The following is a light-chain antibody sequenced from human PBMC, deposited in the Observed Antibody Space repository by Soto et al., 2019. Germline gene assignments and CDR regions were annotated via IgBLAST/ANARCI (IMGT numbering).Light chain of an antibody. CDR2: LNSDGSH. V-gene: IGLV4-69*01. Sequence: QLVLTQSPSASASLGASVKLTCTLSSGHSSYAIAWHQQQPEKGPRHLMKLNSDGSHSKGDGIPDRFSGSSSGAERYLTISSLQSEDEADYYCQTWGTGFWVFGGGTKVTVL. J-gene: IGLJ3*02. CDR1: SGHSSYA. CDR3: QTWGTGFWV.